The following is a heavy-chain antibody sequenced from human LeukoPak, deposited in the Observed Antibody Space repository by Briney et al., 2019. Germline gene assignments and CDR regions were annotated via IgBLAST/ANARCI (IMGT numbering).Heavy chain of an antibody. J-gene: IGHJ5*02. CDR1: GFSFGSYA. CDR3: ARSHSGDFRCGDH. V-gene: IGHV3-30*04. D-gene: IGHD4-17*01. CDR2: VSKDGGRT. Sequence: TGGSLRLSCAASGFSFGSYAMHWVRQAPGKGLQWLAVVSKDGGRTYYADSAKGRFTVSRDNSKNTLFLQTNSLRGEDTGVYYCARSHSGDFRCGDHWGQGTLVTVSS.